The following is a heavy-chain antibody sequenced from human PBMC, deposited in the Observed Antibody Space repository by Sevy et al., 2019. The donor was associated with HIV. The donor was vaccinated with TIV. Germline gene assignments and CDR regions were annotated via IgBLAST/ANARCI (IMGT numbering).Heavy chain of an antibody. D-gene: IGHD5-18*01. Sequence: SETLSLTCTVSGGSVSSGSYYWSWIRQPPGKGLEWIGYIYYSGSTNYNPSLKSRVTISVDTSKNQFSLKLSFVTAADTAVYYCARDKADTAMVNWFDPWGQGTLVTVSS. J-gene: IGHJ5*02. V-gene: IGHV4-61*01. CDR2: IYYSGST. CDR3: ARDKADTAMVNWFDP. CDR1: GGSVSSGSYY.